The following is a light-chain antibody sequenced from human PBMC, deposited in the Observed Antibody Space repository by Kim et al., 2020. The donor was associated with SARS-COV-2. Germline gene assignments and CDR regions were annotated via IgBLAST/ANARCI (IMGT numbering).Light chain of an antibody. J-gene: IGKJ1*01. CDR2: NIS. Sequence: PASISCRSIQSLVQNDEITCLSWLQQRPGQPPRLLIYNISNRFSGVPDRFSGSGAGTDFTLKISRVEAGDVGVYFCMQTTQFPWTFGQGTKVDIK. CDR3: MQTTQFPWT. CDR1: QSLVQNDEITC. V-gene: IGKV2-24*01.